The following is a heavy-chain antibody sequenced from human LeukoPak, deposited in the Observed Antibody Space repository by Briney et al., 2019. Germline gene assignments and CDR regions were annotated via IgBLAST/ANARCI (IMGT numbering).Heavy chain of an antibody. V-gene: IGHV1-69-2*01. J-gene: IGHJ4*02. CDR2: VDPEDGET. Sequence: GATVKISCKASGYTFTDYYMHWVQQAPGKGLEWMGRVDPEDGETIYAEKFQGRVTITADTSTDTAYMELSSLRSEDTAVYYCAKSFDWFGESYFDYWGQGTLVTVSS. CDR1: GYTFTDYY. CDR3: AKSFDWFGESYFDY. D-gene: IGHD3-10*01.